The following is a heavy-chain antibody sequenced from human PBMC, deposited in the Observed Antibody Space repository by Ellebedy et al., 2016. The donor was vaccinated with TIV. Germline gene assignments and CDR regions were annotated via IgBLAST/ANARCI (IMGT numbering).Heavy chain of an antibody. CDR2: IYYTGST. J-gene: IGHJ4*02. D-gene: IGHD3-22*01. CDR3: ARQLYYDSSGYYPTLDY. Sequence: MPSETLSLTCTVSGGSISSFHWSWVRQPPGKGLEWIGYIYYTGSTNYNPSLQRRVTMSVDASKNQFSLKLTSVTAADTAVYYCARQLYYDSSGYYPTLDYWGQGTLVTVSS. V-gene: IGHV4-59*08. CDR1: GGSISSFH.